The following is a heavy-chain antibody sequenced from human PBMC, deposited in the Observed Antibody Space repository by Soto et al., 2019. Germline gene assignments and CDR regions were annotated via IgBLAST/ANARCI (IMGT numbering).Heavy chain of an antibody. CDR2: IIPIFGTT. J-gene: IGHJ6*02. CDR3: ARGTVTGSEYNYYYYGMDV. CDR1: GGTFSSYA. V-gene: IGHV1-69*12. Sequence: QVQLVQSGAEVKKPGSSVKVSCKASGGTFSSYAIDWVRQAPGQGLEWMGGIIPIFGTTNYAQKLQSRVKLTADESTRTAYMELSTLRSEDTAVYYCARGTVTGSEYNYYYYGMDVWGQGTTVTVSS. D-gene: IGHD1-1*01.